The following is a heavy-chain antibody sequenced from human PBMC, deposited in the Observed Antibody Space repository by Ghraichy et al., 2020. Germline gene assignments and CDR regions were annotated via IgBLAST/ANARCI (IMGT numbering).Heavy chain of an antibody. Sequence: GGSLRLSCAASGFIFSGYWMSWVRQAPGKGPEWVANIKKDGSETYYVDSVKGRFTISRDNAKNSLYLEMNSLRAEDTAVYYCARDLGGGWYFDSWGQVALVTVSS. CDR2: IKKDGSET. D-gene: IGHD6-19*01. J-gene: IGHJ4*02. CDR3: ARDLGGGWYFDS. V-gene: IGHV3-7*01. CDR1: GFIFSGYW.